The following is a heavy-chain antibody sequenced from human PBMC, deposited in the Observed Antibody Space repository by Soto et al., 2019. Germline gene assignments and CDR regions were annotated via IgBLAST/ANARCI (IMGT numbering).Heavy chain of an antibody. J-gene: IGHJ4*02. V-gene: IGHV1-69*01. CDR2: IIPMFGTA. CDR1: GGTFSSYA. Sequence: QVQLVQSEAEVKKPGSSVKVSCKVSGGTFSSYAISWVRQAPGQGLEWMGGIIPMFGTANYAQKFHGRVTIIADESTSTVYMELSSLRSEDTAVYFCARFARSSGYVDFWGQGTLVTVSS. D-gene: IGHD6-19*01. CDR3: ARFARSSGYVDF.